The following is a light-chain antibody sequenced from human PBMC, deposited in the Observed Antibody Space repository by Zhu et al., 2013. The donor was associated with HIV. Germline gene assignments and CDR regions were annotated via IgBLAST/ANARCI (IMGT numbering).Light chain of an antibody. CDR2: DNN. CDR1: SSNIGNNY. Sequence: QSVLTQPPSVSAAPGQKVTISCSGSSSNIGNNYVSWYQQLPGTAPKLLIYDNNKRPSGIPDRFSGSKSGTSATLDITGLQTGDEADYYCGTWDSSLSGCVFGSGTKVTVL. V-gene: IGLV1-51*01. J-gene: IGLJ1*01. CDR3: GTWDSSLSGCV.